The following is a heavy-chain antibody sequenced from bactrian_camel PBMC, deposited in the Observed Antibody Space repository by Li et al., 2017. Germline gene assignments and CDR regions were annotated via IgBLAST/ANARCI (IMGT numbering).Heavy chain of an antibody. CDR3: AADRRVGGICYESSRA. V-gene: IGHV3S55*01. CDR1: GPTYERGC. J-gene: IGHJ6*01. CDR2: FDGDRNA. Sequence: HVQLVESGGGSVQAGGSPSLTCTASGPTYERGCMGWFRQAPGKEREEVARFDGDRNADYAESVKGRASISVDSAKNTFLLQMNSLKPEDTAVYYCAADRRVGGICYESSRAWGQGTQVTVS. D-gene: IGHD2*01.